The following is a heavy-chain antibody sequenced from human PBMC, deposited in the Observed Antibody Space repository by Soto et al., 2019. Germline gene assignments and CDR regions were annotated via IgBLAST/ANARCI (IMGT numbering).Heavy chain of an antibody. Sequence: EVQLVESGGGLVKPGGSLRLSCAASGFTFSSYSMNWVRQAPGKGLEWVSSISSSSSYIYYADSVKGRFTISRDNAKNSLYLQMNSLRAEDTAVYYCARDLLRPDFQLYYGMDVWGQGTTVTVSS. J-gene: IGHJ6*02. D-gene: IGHD1-1*01. CDR2: ISSSSSYI. V-gene: IGHV3-21*01. CDR3: ARDLLRPDFQLYYGMDV. CDR1: GFTFSSYS.